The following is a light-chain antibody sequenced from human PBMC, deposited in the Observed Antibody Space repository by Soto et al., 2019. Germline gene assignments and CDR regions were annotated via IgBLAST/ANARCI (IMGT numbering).Light chain of an antibody. Sequence: DIVMTQSPASLAVSLGERATINCKSSQSLLNSANDKIHLAWYQQKPGQPPKLLIWRASTRDSGVPDRFSGGGSGTDFTLTINRLQAEDVATYYCQQYCSAHLTFGGGTKVEI. CDR1: QSLLNSANDKIH. J-gene: IGKJ4*01. V-gene: IGKV4-1*01. CDR2: RAS. CDR3: QQYCSAHLT.